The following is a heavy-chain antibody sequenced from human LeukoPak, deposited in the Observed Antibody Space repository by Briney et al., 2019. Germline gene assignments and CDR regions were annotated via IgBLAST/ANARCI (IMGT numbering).Heavy chain of an antibody. CDR3: ARYGALHDAFDI. Sequence: SETLSLTCTVSGYSISRDYYWGWIRPPPGKGLEWIGNIYHSGRTYYNPSLNSRITISVDTSKNQFSLRLSSVTAADTAMYYCARYGALHDAFDIWGQGTMVSVSS. D-gene: IGHD4-17*01. CDR1: GYSISRDYY. V-gene: IGHV4-38-2*02. CDR2: IYHSGRT. J-gene: IGHJ3*02.